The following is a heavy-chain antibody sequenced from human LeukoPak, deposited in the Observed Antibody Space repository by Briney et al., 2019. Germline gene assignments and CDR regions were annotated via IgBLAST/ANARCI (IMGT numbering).Heavy chain of an antibody. Sequence: SGRSLRLSCAASGFTFSSYGMHWARQAPGKGLEWVAVIWYDGSDKYYADSVKGRLTISRDNSKNTLYLQLNSLRAEDTAVYYCARDGDTFAYYYYAMDVWGQGTTVTVSS. CDR1: GFTFSSYG. J-gene: IGHJ6*02. CDR2: IWYDGSDK. CDR3: ARDGDTFAYYYYAMDV. V-gene: IGHV3-33*01. D-gene: IGHD7-27*01.